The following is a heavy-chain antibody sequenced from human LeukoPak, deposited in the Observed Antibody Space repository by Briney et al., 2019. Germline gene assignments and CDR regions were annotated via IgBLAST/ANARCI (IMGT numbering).Heavy chain of an antibody. J-gene: IGHJ5*02. D-gene: IGHD1-1*01. CDR2: TYYRSKWSN. CDR1: GDSVSSNSAS. V-gene: IGHV6-1*01. CDR3: ARDPDSANEWGPFDP. Sequence: SQTLSLTCAVSGDSVSSNSASWNRIRQSPSGGLEWLGRTYYRSKWSNNYASSVKSRITINPDTSKNEFSLQLHSVTPEDTAVYYCARDPDSANEWGPFDPWGQGTLVTVSS.